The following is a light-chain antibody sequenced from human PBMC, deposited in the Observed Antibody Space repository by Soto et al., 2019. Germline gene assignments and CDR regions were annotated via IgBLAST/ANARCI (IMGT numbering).Light chain of an antibody. CDR2: GAS. J-gene: IGKJ4*01. V-gene: IGKV3-20*01. CDR3: QQYGSSHLT. CDR1: QSVTRSY. Sequence: EIVLTQSPGTLSLSPGERATLSCRASQSVTRSYVAWYQQKPGQAPRLLIYGASSRATGIPDRFSGSGSGTDFTLTISRLEPEDFAVYYCQQYGSSHLTFGGGTKVEL.